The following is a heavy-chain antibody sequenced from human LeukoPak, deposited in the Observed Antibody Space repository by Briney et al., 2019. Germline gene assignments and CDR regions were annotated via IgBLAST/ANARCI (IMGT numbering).Heavy chain of an antibody. V-gene: IGHV3-30*18. J-gene: IGHJ4*02. D-gene: IGHD2-2*01. Sequence: GGSLRLSCAASGFTFSSYGMHWVRQAPGKGLEWVAVISYDGSNKYYADSVKGRFTISRDNSKNTLYLQMNSLRAEDTAVYYCAKDLEYCSSTSRYPPKYITDYWGQGTLVTVSS. CDR1: GFTFSSYG. CDR2: ISYDGSNK. CDR3: AKDLEYCSSTSRYPPKYITDY.